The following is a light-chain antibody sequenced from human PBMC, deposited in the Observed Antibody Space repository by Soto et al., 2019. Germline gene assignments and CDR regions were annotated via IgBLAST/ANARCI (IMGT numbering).Light chain of an antibody. CDR1: QSVSSN. CDR2: DAS. CDR3: QQRSNWPKT. J-gene: IGKJ1*01. V-gene: IGKV3-11*01. Sequence: EIVMTQSPATLSVSPGERATLSVRASQSVSSNLAWYQQKPGQAPRLLIYDASNRATGIPARFSGSGSGTDFTLTISSLEPEDFAVYYCQQRSNWPKTFGQGTKVDIK.